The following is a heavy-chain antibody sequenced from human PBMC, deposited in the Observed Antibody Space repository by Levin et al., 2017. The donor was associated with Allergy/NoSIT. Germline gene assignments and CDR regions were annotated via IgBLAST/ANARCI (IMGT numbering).Heavy chain of an antibody. V-gene: IGHV4-59*01. D-gene: IGHD2-15*01. CDR1: GGSISSYY. J-gene: IGHJ5*02. CDR3: ARAVVAGGEDWFDP. CDR2: IYYSGST. Sequence: PSETLSLTCTVSGGSISSYYWSWIRQPPGKGLEWIGYIYYSGSTNYNPSLKSRVTISVDTSKNQFSLKLSSVTAADTAVYYCARAVVAGGEDWFDPWGQGTLVTVSS.